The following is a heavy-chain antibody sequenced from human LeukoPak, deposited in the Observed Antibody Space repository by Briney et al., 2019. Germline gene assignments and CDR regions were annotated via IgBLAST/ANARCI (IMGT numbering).Heavy chain of an antibody. D-gene: IGHD1-26*01. CDR2: ISWNSGSI. CDR3: AKDIGSLNIDAFDI. V-gene: IGHV3-9*01. CDR1: GFTFDDYA. J-gene: IGHJ3*02. Sequence: PGRSLRLSCAASGFTFDDYAMHWVRQAPGKGLEWVSGISWNSGSIGYADSVKGRFTISRNNAKNSLYLQMNSLRAEDTALYYCAKDIGSLNIDAFDIWGQGTTVTVSS.